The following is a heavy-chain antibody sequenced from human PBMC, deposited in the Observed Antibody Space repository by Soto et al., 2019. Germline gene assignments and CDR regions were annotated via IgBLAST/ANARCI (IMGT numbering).Heavy chain of an antibody. CDR3: ARDRRADTPFFDY. V-gene: IGHV3-30*03. D-gene: IGHD6-19*01. J-gene: IGHJ4*02. CDR2: TSYDGSNK. CDR1: GFIFTTYG. Sequence: PGGSLRLSCVASGFIFTTYGMHWVRQAPGKGLEWVAVTSYDGSNKYYADSVKGRFTISRDNSRYTLYLEMNSLRAEDTAVYYCARDRRADTPFFDYWGQGTLVTVSS.